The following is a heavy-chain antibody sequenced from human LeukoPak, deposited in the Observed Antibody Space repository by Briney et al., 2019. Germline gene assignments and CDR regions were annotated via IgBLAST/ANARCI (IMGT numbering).Heavy chain of an antibody. CDR1: GGSISSYY. Sequence: PSETLSLTCTVSGGSISSYYWSWIRQPAGKGLEWIGRIYTSGSTNYNPSLKSRVTMSVDTSKNQFSLKLSSVTAADTAVYYCARALVCGGDCYFDYWGQGTLVTVSS. CDR3: ARALVCGGDCYFDY. D-gene: IGHD2-21*01. J-gene: IGHJ4*02. V-gene: IGHV4-4*07. CDR2: IYTSGST.